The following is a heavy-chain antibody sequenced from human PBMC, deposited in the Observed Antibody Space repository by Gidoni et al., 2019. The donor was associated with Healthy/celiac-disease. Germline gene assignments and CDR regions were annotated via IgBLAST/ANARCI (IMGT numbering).Heavy chain of an antibody. CDR3: ARGTGDYDGFNYYYYGMDV. CDR1: GGSISIYY. D-gene: IGHD4-17*01. CDR2: IYYSGST. Sequence: QVQLQESGPGLVKPSETLSLTCTVSGGSISIYYWSWIRQPPGKGLEWIGYIYYSGSTNYNPSLKSRVTISVDTSKNQFSLKLSSVTAADTAVYYCARGTGDYDGFNYYYYGMDVWGQGTTVTVSS. V-gene: IGHV4-59*08. J-gene: IGHJ6*02.